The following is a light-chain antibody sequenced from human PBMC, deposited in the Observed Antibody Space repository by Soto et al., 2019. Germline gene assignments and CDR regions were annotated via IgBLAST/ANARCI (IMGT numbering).Light chain of an antibody. V-gene: IGLV2-14*01. CDR3: SSYTSSSTLYV. CDR1: ARAIGGYNY. J-gene: IGLJ1*01. CDR2: EVS. Sequence: QFARAQPPSVPWSPGQLITISCAGTARAIGGYNYVSWYQQHPGKAPKVMIYEVSNRPSGVSNRFSGPKSGNTASLTISGLQAEDEADYYCSSYTSSSTLYVFGSGTKVTVL.